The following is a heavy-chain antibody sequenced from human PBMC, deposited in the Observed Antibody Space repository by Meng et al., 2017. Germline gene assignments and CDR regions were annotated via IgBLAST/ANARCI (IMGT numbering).Heavy chain of an antibody. V-gene: IGHV1-69*13. Sequence: SVKVSCKASGGTFSSYAISWVRQAPGQGLEWMGGIIPIFGTANYAQKFQGRVTITADESTSTAYMELSSLRSEDMAVYYCATAGDSSGYYFGNVDYWGQGTLVTVSS. CDR2: IIPIFGTA. D-gene: IGHD3-22*01. CDR3: ATAGDSSGYYFGNVDY. J-gene: IGHJ4*02. CDR1: GGTFSSYA.